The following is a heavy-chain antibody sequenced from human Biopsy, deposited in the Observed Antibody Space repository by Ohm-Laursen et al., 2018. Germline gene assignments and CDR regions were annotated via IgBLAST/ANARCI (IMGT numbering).Heavy chain of an antibody. D-gene: IGHD2-2*01. CDR1: GGSFSGYD. Sequence: SETLSLTCAVAGGSFSGYDWTWIRKSPGKGMEWLAYISYTGGINSNPSLNGRATMSLDTSKNQFSLRLIYVTAADSAVYYCARMPHFDYWGQGILVTVSS. V-gene: IGHV4-59*01. J-gene: IGHJ4*02. CDR3: ARMPHFDY. CDR2: ISYTGGI.